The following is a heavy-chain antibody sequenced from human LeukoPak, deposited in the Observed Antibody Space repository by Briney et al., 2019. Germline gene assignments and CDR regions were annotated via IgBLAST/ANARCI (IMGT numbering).Heavy chain of an antibody. CDR1: GFTFSSYW. D-gene: IGHD3-22*01. V-gene: IGHV3-53*01. CDR3: ASWLSSLVHDAFDI. Sequence: GGSLRLSCAASGFTFSSYWMSWVRQAPGKGLEWVSVIYSGGSTYYADSVKGRFTISRDNSKNTLYLQMNSLRAEDTAVYYCASWLSSLVHDAFDIWGQGTMVTVSS. J-gene: IGHJ3*02. CDR2: IYSGGST.